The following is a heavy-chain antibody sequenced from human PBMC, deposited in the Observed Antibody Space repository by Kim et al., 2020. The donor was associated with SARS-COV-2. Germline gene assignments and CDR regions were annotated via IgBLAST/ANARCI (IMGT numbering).Heavy chain of an antibody. CDR2: ISAYNGNT. V-gene: IGHV1-18*01. J-gene: IGHJ5*02. D-gene: IGHD1-26*01. CDR3: ARDRSEAWELLFYSGEHNWFDP. CDR1: GYTFTSYG. Sequence: ASVKVSCKASGYTFTSYGISWVRQAPGQGLEWMGWISAYNGNTNYAQKLQGRVTMTTDTSTSTAYMELRSLRSDDTAVYYCARDRSEAWELLFYSGEHNWFDPWGQGTLVTVSS.